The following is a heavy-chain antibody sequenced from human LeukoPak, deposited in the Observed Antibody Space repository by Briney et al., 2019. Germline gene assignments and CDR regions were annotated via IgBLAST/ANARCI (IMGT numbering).Heavy chain of an antibody. CDR3: ARDWDYYGSGSYLGY. Sequence: PGGSLRLSCAASGFTFSSYWMSWVRQAPGKGLEWVANIKQDGSEKYYVDSVKGRFTISRDNAKNSLYLQMSSLSAEDTAVYYCARDWDYYGSGSYLGYWGQGTLVTVSS. V-gene: IGHV3-7*01. CDR2: IKQDGSEK. CDR1: GFTFSSYW. D-gene: IGHD3-10*01. J-gene: IGHJ4*02.